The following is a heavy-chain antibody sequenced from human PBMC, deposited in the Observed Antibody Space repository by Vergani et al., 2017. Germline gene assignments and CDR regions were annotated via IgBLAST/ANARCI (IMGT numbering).Heavy chain of an antibody. CDR2: ISSSSSYI. D-gene: IGHD2-2*01. CDR1: GFTFSSYT. Sequence: EVQLVESGGGLVKPGGSLKLSCAASGFTFSSYTMNWVRQAPGKGLEWVSSISSSSSYIYYADSVKGRFTITRDNAKISMYVQMNSLRAEDTAVCYCARDALGYYSGTGWPRAYYYYMDVWGKGTTVTVSS. CDR3: ARDALGYYSGTGWPRAYYYYMDV. V-gene: IGHV3-21*01. J-gene: IGHJ6*03.